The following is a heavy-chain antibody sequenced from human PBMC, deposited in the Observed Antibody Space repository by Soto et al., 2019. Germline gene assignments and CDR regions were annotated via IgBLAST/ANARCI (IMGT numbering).Heavy chain of an antibody. V-gene: IGHV4-31*03. D-gene: IGHD4-17*01. Sequence: MRSVTCSVADDSSTSCASYRSWIRQTPGKGLEHIGYIYDTGNTFYNPSLRSRLTISIDTSKKEISLKLTSLTAADTAIYYRATAVNLGDYEESWVQRDLVTV. CDR2: IYDTGNT. J-gene: IGHJ4*02. CDR3: ATAVNLGDYEES. CDR1: DDSSTSCASY.